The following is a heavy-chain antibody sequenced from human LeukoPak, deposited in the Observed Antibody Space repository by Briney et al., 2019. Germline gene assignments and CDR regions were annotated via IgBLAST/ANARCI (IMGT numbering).Heavy chain of an antibody. J-gene: IGHJ4*02. Sequence: GGSLRLSCAASGFPFSSYSRNWFRQAPGKGLEWVSSISSSSSYIYYADSVKGRFTISRDNAKNSLYLQMNSLRAEDTAVYYCARTPYSSGWHNFDYWGQGTLVTVSS. D-gene: IGHD6-19*01. CDR3: ARTPYSSGWHNFDY. CDR1: GFPFSSYS. V-gene: IGHV3-21*01. CDR2: ISSSSSYI.